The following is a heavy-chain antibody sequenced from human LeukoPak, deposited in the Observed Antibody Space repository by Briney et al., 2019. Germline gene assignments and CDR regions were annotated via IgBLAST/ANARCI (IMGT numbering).Heavy chain of an antibody. CDR2: IYYSGST. D-gene: IGHD2-21*02. J-gene: IGHJ5*02. CDR1: GGSISSNY. V-gene: IGHV4-59*01. CDR3: ARVGGVSCGGDCYFNWFDP. Sequence: SETLSLTCSVSGGSISSNYWSWIRQPPGKGLEWIGYIYYSGSTNYNPSLKSRVTISVDTSKNQFSLKLSSVTAADTAVYYCARVGGVSCGGDCYFNWFDPWGQGTLVTVSS.